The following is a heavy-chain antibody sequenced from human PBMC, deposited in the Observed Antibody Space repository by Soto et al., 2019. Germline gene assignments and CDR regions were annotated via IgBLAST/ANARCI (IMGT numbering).Heavy chain of an antibody. J-gene: IGHJ2*01. V-gene: IGHV3-15*07. D-gene: IGHD4-4*01. CDR3: TSRLHSSSYWYFDL. CDR1: GFTFSNAW. Sequence: EVQLVESGGGLVKPGGSLRLSCAASGFTFSNAWMNWVRQAPGKGLEWVGRIKSKTDGGTTDYAAPVKGRFTISRDDSKNTLYLQMNSLKTEDTAVYYCTSRLHSSSYWYFDLWGRGTLVTVSS. CDR2: IKSKTDGGTT.